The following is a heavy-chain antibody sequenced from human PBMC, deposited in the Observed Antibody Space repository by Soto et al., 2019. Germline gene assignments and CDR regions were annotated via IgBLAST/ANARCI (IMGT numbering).Heavy chain of an antibody. CDR1: GDSINNYY. CDR3: AKYRRTETEGFTLDY. Sequence: SETLSLTCTVSGDSINNYYWSWIRQPPGKRLEWIGYIYYTGSTTYNPSLESRITMSVDTSKNQFSLKLSSVNAADTAVYYCAKYRRTETEGFTLDYWGRGTLVTVSS. J-gene: IGHJ4*02. CDR2: IYYTGST. V-gene: IGHV4-59*01. D-gene: IGHD4-4*01.